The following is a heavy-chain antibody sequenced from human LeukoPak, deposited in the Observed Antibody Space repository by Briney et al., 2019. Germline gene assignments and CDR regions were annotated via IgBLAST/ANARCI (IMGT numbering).Heavy chain of an antibody. CDR1: GFSLNTHRVG. CDR3: VRISRSFLVATVWFFDL. Sequence: SGPTLVNPTQTLTLTCTFSGFSLNTHRVGVGWIRQPPGKALEGLALIYWDDDKRYSPSLRTRLTITKDTSKNQVVLTMTNMASVDTGTYFCVRISRSFLVATVWFFDLWGRGTLVTVSS. V-gene: IGHV2-5*04. J-gene: IGHJ2*01. D-gene: IGHD3-3*01. CDR2: IYWDDDK.